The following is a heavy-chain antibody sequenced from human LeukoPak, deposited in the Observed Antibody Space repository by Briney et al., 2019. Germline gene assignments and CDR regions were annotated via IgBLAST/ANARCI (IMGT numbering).Heavy chain of an antibody. CDR1: GFTFSSYA. Sequence: GGSLRLSCAASGFTFSSYAMHWVRQAPGKGLEGVAVISYDGSNKYYADSVKGRFTISSENSKNTLYLQMNSLRAEDTAIYYCARDLFLRSSDWYPGFGYWGQGTLVTVSS. D-gene: IGHD6-19*01. CDR3: ARDLFLRSSDWYPGFGY. CDR2: ISYDGSNK. V-gene: IGHV3-30-3*01. J-gene: IGHJ4*02.